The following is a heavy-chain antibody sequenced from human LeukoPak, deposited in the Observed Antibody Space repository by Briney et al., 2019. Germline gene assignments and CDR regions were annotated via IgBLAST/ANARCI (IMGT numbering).Heavy chain of an antibody. CDR2: ISSGGTYE. D-gene: IGHD3-10*01. CDR3: ARGFSGSYDY. CDR1: GFTFSNYA. J-gene: IGHJ4*02. V-gene: IGHV3-30*07. Sequence: PGGSLRLSCAASGFTFSNYAMHWVRQAPGKGLEWVSLISSGGTYEYYADSVKGRFTISRENAKNSLYLQMNSLRAGDTAVYYCARGFSGSYDYWGQGTLVTVSS.